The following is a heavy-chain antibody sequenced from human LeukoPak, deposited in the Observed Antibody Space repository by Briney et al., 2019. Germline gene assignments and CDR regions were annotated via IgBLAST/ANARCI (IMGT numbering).Heavy chain of an antibody. V-gene: IGHV4-59*08. CDR3: AGRGRRYFRD. CDR1: GASISSDY. Sequence: SETLSLTCTVSGASISSDYWSWIRQSPGKALEWIGYIYDGGNTDYNPSLKSRVSISMNTSKNQFSLNLRSVTDADAAVYYCAGRGRRYFRDWGQGTLVTVSS. CDR2: IYDGGNT. J-gene: IGHJ1*01.